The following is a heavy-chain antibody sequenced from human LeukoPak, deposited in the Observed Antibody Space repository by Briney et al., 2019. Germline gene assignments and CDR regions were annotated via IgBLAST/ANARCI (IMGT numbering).Heavy chain of an antibody. CDR2: ISSSSSFI. J-gene: IGHJ4*02. D-gene: IGHD2-2*01. CDR3: ARDPPLGYCSSTSCPHLDY. V-gene: IGHV3-21*01. CDR1: GFTFSSYS. Sequence: MAGGSLRLSCAASGFTFSSYSMNWVRQAPGKGLEWVSSISSSSSFIYYADSLKGRFTISRDNAKNSLYLQMNSLRAEDTAVYYCARDPPLGYCSSTSCPHLDYWGQGTLVTVSS.